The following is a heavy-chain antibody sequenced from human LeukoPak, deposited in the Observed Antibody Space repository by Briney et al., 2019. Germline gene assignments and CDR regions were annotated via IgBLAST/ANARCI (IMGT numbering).Heavy chain of an antibody. Sequence: GGSLRLSCAASGFTFNSYWMTWVRRTPGTGLEWVANINQYGSDKYYSDSVKGRLTISRDNAKNSLYLQMNSLRTEDTAVYYCAGGHKGDYWGQGTLVTVSS. D-gene: IGHD3-16*01. CDR3: AGGHKGDY. V-gene: IGHV3-7*01. CDR2: INQYGSDK. J-gene: IGHJ4*02. CDR1: GFTFNSYW.